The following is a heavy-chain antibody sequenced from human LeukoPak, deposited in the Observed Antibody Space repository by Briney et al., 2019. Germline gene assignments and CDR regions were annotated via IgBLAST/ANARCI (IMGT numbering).Heavy chain of an antibody. D-gene: IGHD1-26*01. V-gene: IGHV4-34*01. CDR2: INPSGST. Sequence: SETLSLTCAVYGGSFSGYYWSWIRQPPGKGLEWIGGINPSGSTNYNPSLKSRVTISVDTSKNQFSLKLSSVTAADTAAYYCARVILSGSYPFDYWGQGTLVTVSS. CDR1: GGSFSGYY. J-gene: IGHJ4*02. CDR3: ARVILSGSYPFDY.